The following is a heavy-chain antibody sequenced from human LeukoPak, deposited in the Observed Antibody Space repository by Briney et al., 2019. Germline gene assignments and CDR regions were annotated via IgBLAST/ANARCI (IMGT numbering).Heavy chain of an antibody. D-gene: IGHD1-1*01. Sequence: PSETLSLTCAVSGYSISSGYYWGWIRQPPGKGLEWIGSIYRSGSTYYNPSLKSRVTISVDTSKNQFSLKLSSVTAADTAVYFCTREFTSTSGDWGQGTLVTVSS. CDR3: TREFTSTSGD. CDR2: IYRSGST. CDR1: GYSISSGYY. J-gene: IGHJ4*02. V-gene: IGHV4-38-2*01.